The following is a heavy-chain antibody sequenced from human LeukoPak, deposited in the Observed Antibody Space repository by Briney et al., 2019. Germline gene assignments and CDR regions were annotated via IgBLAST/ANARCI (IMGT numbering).Heavy chain of an antibody. J-gene: IGHJ4*02. CDR3: ARGRGYSYGQLDY. V-gene: IGHV3-48*01. CDR1: GFTFSSYN. D-gene: IGHD5-18*01. CDR2: ISSTSNTI. Sequence: GGSLRLSCAASGFTFSSYNMNWVRQAPGKGLEWVSYISSTSNTIYYADSVKGRFTISRDNAKNSLYLQMNSLKAEDTAVYYCARGRGYSYGQLDYWGQGTLVTVSS.